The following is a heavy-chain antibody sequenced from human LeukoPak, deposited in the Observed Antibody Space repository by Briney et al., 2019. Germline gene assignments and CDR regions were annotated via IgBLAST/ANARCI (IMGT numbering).Heavy chain of an antibody. J-gene: IGHJ4*02. CDR3: AFPTIGSGWYNPLDY. D-gene: IGHD6-19*01. V-gene: IGHV3-48*04. CDR2: IGTSSNTI. Sequence: GGSLRLSCAASGFTFSSCSVNWVRQAPGKGLEWVSYIGTSSNTIYYADSVKGRSTISRDNAKKSLYLQMNSLRAEDTAVYYCAFPTIGSGWYNPLDYWGQGTLVTVSS. CDR1: GFTFSSCS.